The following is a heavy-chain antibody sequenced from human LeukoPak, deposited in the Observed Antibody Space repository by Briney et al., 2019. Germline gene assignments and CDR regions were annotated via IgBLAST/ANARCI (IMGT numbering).Heavy chain of an antibody. J-gene: IGHJ5*02. V-gene: IGHV1-69*04. CDR2: IITILGIA. Sequence: SVKVSCKASGGAFSSYAIIWVRHAPRQGLDWMGRIITILGIANYAQKFKGRVTITADKSTSTASMELSSLRSADTAVYYCARLRDGSNWFDPWGQGTLVTVSS. D-gene: IGHD5-24*01. CDR1: GGAFSSYA. CDR3: ARLRDGSNWFDP.